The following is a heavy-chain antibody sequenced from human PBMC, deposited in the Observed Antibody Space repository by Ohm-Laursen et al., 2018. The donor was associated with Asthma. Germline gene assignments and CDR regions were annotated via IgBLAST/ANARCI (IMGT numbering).Heavy chain of an antibody. CDR2: IYYSGST. J-gene: IGHJ2*01. V-gene: IGHV4-61*01. CDR1: GGSVSSGSYY. D-gene: IGHD1-26*01. CDR3: ARALGRWPDL. Sequence: SQTLSLTCTVSGGSVSSGSYYWSWIRQPPGKGLEWIGYIYYSGSTNYNPSLKSRVTISVDTSKNQFSLKLSSVTAADTAVYYCARALGRWPDLWGRGTLVTVSS.